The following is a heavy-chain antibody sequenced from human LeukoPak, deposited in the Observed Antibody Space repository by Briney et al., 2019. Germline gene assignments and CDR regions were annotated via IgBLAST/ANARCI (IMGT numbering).Heavy chain of an antibody. CDR3: ARLPAYYYYMDV. V-gene: IGHV5-51*01. Sequence: GESLKISCKGFGYMFTKSWIGWVRQMPGKGLEWMGIIYPGDSDTRYSPSFQGQVTISADKSINTAYLQWSSLKASDTAMYYCARLPAYYYYMDVWGKGTTVTVSS. CDR2: IYPGDSDT. CDR1: GYMFTKSW. J-gene: IGHJ6*03. D-gene: IGHD1-14*01.